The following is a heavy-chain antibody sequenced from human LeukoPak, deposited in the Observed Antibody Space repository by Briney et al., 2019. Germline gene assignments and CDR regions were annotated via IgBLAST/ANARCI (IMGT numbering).Heavy chain of an antibody. CDR3: ARLRGSTSLNGMDV. CDR2: IDPSDSYT. J-gene: IGHJ6*02. Sequence: GESLKISCQGSGYSLTSYWISWVRQMPGKGLEWMGRIDPSDSYTNYSPSFQGHVTISADKSISTAYLQWSSLKASDTAMYYCARLRGSTSLNGMDVWGQGTTVTVSS. D-gene: IGHD2-2*01. V-gene: IGHV5-10-1*01. CDR1: GYSLTSYW.